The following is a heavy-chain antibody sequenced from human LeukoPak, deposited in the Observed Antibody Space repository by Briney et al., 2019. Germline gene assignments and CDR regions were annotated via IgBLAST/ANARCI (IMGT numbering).Heavy chain of an antibody. CDR1: GGSISSGGYY. V-gene: IGHV4-31*03. CDR3: ARVDSGSYRFDY. CDR2: IYYSGST. J-gene: IGHJ4*02. Sequence: SQTLSLTCTVSGGSISSGGYYWSWIRQHPGDGLEWIGYIYYSGSTYYNPSLKSRVTISIDTSKNQFSLKLSSVTAADTAVYYCARVDSGSYRFDYWGQGTLVTISS. D-gene: IGHD3-10*01.